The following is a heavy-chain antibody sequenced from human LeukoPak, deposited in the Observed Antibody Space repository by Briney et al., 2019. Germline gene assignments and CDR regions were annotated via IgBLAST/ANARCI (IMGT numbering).Heavy chain of an antibody. D-gene: IGHD2-21*01. J-gene: IGHJ4*02. Sequence: GGSLRLSCAASGFTLSSYWMHWVRQAPGKGLVWVSRIKSDGTITSYADPVKGRFTISRDNAKNTLYLQMNSLRAEDTAVYYCSRGNSCSNFDSWGQGSLVTVSS. V-gene: IGHV3-74*01. CDR3: SRGNSCSNFDS. CDR1: GFTLSSYW. CDR2: IKSDGTIT.